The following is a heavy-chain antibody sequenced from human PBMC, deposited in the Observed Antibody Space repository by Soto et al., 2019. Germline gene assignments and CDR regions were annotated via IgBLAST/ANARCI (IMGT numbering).Heavy chain of an antibody. D-gene: IGHD3-9*01. V-gene: IGHV4-59*08. CDR1: GGSISSYY. CDR2: IYYSGST. Sequence: SETLSLTCTVSGGSISSYYWSWIRQPPGKGLEWIGYIYYSGSTNYNPSLKSRVTISVDTSKNQFSLKLSSVTAADTAVYYCARLRPLTAYYYYYMDVWGKGTTVTVSS. J-gene: IGHJ6*03. CDR3: ARLRPLTAYYYYYMDV.